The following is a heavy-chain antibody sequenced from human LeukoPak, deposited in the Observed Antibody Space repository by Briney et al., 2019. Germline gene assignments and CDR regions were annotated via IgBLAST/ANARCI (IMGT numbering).Heavy chain of an antibody. J-gene: IGHJ4*02. D-gene: IGHD6-6*01. V-gene: IGHV4-30-2*01. CDR2: IYHSGST. CDR3: AREVEQLVAALDY. Sequence: PSQTLALTSTVSGGSSSSGGYYWSWIRQPPGKGLEWIGYIYHSGSTYYNPSLKSRVTISVDRSKNQFSLKLSSVTAADTAVYYCAREVEQLVAALDYWGQGTLVTVSS. CDR1: GGSSSSGGYY.